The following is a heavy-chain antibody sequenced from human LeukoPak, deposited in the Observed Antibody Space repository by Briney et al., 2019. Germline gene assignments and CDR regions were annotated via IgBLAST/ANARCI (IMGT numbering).Heavy chain of an antibody. V-gene: IGHV4-34*01. CDR1: GGSFSGYY. CDR3: ARGFGIAVAGTKAFDI. J-gene: IGHJ3*02. CDR2: INHSGST. Sequence: ASETLSLTCAVYGGSFSGYYWSWIRQPPGKGLEWIGEINHSGSTNYNPSLKSRVTISVDTSKNQFSLKLSSVTAADTAVYYCARGFGIAVAGTKAFDIWGQGTMVTVSS. D-gene: IGHD6-19*01.